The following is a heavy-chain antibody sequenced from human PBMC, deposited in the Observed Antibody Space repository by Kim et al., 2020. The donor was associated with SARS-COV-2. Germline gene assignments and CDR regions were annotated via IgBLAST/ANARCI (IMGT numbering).Heavy chain of an antibody. CDR3: ASGMGATHLHLDY. J-gene: IGHJ4*02. Sequence: YAQKFQGRVTITADESTSTAYMGLSSLRSEDTAVYYCASGMGATHLHLDYWGQGTLVTVSS. D-gene: IGHD1-26*01. V-gene: IGHV1-69*01.